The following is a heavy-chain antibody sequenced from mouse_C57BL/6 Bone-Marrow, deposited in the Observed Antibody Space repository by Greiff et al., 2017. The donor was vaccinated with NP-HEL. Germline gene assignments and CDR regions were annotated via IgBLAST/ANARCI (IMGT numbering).Heavy chain of an antibody. CDR1: GYTFTSYW. V-gene: IGHV1-53*01. J-gene: IGHJ4*01. Sequence: QVQLQQPGTELVKPGASVKLSCKASGYTFTSYWMHWVKQRPGQGLEWIGNINPSNGGTNYNEKFKSKATLTVDKSSSTAYMQLSSLTSEDSAVYYRARVVPHYYAMDYWGQGTSVTVSS. CDR2: INPSNGGT. CDR3: ARVVPHYYAMDY.